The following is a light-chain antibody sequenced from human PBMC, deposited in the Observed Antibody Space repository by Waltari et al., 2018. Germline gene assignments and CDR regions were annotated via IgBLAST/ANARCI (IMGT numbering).Light chain of an antibody. V-gene: IGKV3-11*01. J-gene: IGKJ4*01. CDR2: DAS. Sequence: ETVLTQSPATLSLSPGERAPLPCRASADVSIYLAWYQQKPGQAPRLLIYDASNRATGIPARFSGSGSGTDFTLTISSLEPEDFALYYCQQRRNWPPLTFGGGTKVE. CDR3: QQRRNWPPLT. CDR1: ADVSIY.